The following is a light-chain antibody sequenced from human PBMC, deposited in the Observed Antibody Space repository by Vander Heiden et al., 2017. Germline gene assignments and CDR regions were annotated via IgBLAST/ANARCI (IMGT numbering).Light chain of an antibody. J-gene: IGLJ1*01. CDR3: AAWDDSLNGLYV. V-gene: IGLV1-44*01. Sequence: SVLTQSPALSGTPGPWVTISCSGSSSNIGSNTVNWYQQQPRTDPQLLIYSNNQQPSGVPDRFSGSKSGTSASLAISGLQSEDEADYYCAAWDDSLNGLYVFGTGTKVTVL. CDR2: SNN. CDR1: SSNIGSNT.